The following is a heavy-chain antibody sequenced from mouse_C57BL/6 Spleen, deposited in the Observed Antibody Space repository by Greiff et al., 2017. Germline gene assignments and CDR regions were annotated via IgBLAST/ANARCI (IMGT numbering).Heavy chain of an antibody. J-gene: IGHJ3*01. V-gene: IGHV1-7*01. D-gene: IGHD2-4*01. CDR3: ARGDDYDAWFAY. CDR1: GYTFTNYW. CDR2: INPSSGYT. Sequence: QVQLQQSGAELAKPGASVKLSCKASGYTFTNYWMHWVKQRPGQGLEWIGYINPSSGYTKYNQKFKDKATLTADKSSSTAYMQLGSLTYEDSGVYYCARGDDYDAWFAYWGQGTLVTVSA.